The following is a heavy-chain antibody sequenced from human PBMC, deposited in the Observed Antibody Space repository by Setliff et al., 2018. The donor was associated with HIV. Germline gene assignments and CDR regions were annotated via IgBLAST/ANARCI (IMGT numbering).Heavy chain of an antibody. J-gene: IGHJ6*03. D-gene: IGHD2-15*01. Sequence: GESLKISCKASEYSFSNYWIGWVRQMPGKGLEWMGIIYPGDSDTRYGPSFQGQVTISADKSISTAYLQWSSLKASDTAMYYCATTRGYCSGGSCYSPPYMDVWGKGTTVTVSS. CDR3: ATTRGYCSGGSCYSPPYMDV. CDR1: EYSFSNYW. V-gene: IGHV5-51*01. CDR2: IYPGDSDT.